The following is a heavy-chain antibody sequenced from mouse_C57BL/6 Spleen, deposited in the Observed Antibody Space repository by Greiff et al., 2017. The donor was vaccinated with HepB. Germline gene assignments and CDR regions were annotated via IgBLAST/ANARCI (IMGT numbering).Heavy chain of an antibody. CDR2: IHPNSGST. J-gene: IGHJ2*01. CDR1: GYTFTSYW. D-gene: IGHD1-1*01. V-gene: IGHV1-64*01. CDR3: ARERSITTVVGFDY. Sequence: VQLQQPGAELVKPGASVKLSCKASGYTFTSYWMHWVKQRPGQGLEWIGMIHPNSGSTNYNEKFKSKATLTVDKSSSTAYMQLSSLTSEDSAVYYCARERSITTVVGFDYWGQGTTLTVSS.